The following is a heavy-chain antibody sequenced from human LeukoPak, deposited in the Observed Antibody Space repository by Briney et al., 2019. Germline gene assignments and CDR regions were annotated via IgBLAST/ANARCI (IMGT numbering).Heavy chain of an antibody. CDR1: GFTFSNAW. CDR3: ARDGSDWSMDV. CDR2: ISSSSYT. V-gene: IGHV3-11*05. J-gene: IGHJ4*02. Sequence: GGSLRLSCAASGFTFSNAWMTWVRQAPGKGLEWVSYISSSSYTNYADSVKGRFTISRDDAKNSLYLQMNSLRAEDTAVYYCARDGSDWSMDVWGQGTLVTVSS. D-gene: IGHD3-3*01.